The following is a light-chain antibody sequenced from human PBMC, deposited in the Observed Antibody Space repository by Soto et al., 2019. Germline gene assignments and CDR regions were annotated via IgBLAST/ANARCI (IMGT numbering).Light chain of an antibody. CDR2: DAS. Sequence: DIQMTQSPSPLSASVGDRVTITCLASQSISSWLAWYQQKPGKAPKLLIYDASSLERGVPSRFSGSGSGTEFTLTISSLQPDDFATYYCQQYNTYPWTCGQGTKGDIK. J-gene: IGKJ1*01. V-gene: IGKV1-5*01. CDR3: QQYNTYPWT. CDR1: QSISSW.